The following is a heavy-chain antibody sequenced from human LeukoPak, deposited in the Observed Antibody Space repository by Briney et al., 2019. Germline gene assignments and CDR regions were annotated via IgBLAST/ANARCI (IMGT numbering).Heavy chain of an antibody. CDR2: ISYDGSNK. V-gene: IGHV3-30*19. Sequence: QPGRSLRLSCATSGFTFSSYGFHWVRQAPGKGLEWVAVISYDGSNKYYADSVKGRFTISRDNSKNTLYLQMNSLRAEDTAVYYCARENTREIMAAETDYWGQGTLVTVSS. CDR3: ARENTREIMAAETDY. J-gene: IGHJ4*02. CDR1: GFTFSSYG. D-gene: IGHD6-13*01.